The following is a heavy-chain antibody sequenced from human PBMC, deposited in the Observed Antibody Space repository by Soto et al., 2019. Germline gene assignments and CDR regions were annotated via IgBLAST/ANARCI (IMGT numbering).Heavy chain of an antibody. V-gene: IGHV3-23*01. CDR1: GFTFSSYA. J-gene: IGHJ5*02. CDR2: ISGSGGST. D-gene: IGHD1-26*01. CDR3: AKDISGSYTNWFDP. Sequence: GGSLRLSCAPSGFTFSSYAMSWVRQAPGKGLEWVSAISGSGGSTYYADSVKGRFTISRDNSKNTLYLQMNSLRAEDTAVYYCAKDISGSYTNWFDPWGQGTLVTVSS.